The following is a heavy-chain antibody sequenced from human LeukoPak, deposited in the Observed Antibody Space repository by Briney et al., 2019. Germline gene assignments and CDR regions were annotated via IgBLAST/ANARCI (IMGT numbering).Heavy chain of an antibody. J-gene: IGHJ4*02. V-gene: IGHV3-23*01. Sequence: PGGSLRLSCAASGFAFSSSAVNWVRQAPGKGLEWVSAITDTGNTYYADSVKGRFTISGDNSKNTLYLQMNSLRADDTAVYYCARVVSSGWYSFDYWGQGTLLTVSS. D-gene: IGHD6-19*01. CDR1: GFAFSSSA. CDR3: ARVVSSGWYSFDY. CDR2: ITDTGNT.